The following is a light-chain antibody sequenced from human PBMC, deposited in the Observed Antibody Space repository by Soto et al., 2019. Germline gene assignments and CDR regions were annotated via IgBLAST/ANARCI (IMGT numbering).Light chain of an antibody. CDR2: GNS. CDR3: QSYDSSLKV. Sequence: QSVLTQPPSVSGAPGQRVTISCPGSSSNIGAGYDVHWYQQLPGTAPKLLIYGNSNRPSGVPDRFSGSKSGTSASLAITGLQAEDEADYYCQSYDSSLKVFGGGTQLTVL. CDR1: SSNIGAGYD. V-gene: IGLV1-40*01. J-gene: IGLJ3*02.